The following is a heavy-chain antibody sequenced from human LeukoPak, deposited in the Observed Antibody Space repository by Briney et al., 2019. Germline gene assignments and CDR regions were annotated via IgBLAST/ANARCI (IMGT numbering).Heavy chain of an antibody. Sequence: KASETLSLTCTVSGGSISSSSYYWGWIRQPPGKGLEWIGNFYYSGSTYYNPSLKSRVTISEDTSKNQFSLKLSSVTAADTAVYYCARGLRPAGAAQRRYYGMDVWGQGTTVTVSS. J-gene: IGHJ6*02. CDR2: FYYSGST. V-gene: IGHV4-39*07. CDR1: GGSISSSSYY. CDR3: ARGLRPAGAAQRRYYGMDV. D-gene: IGHD6-25*01.